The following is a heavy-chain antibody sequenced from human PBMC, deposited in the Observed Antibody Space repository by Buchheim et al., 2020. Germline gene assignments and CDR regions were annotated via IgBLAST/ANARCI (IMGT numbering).Heavy chain of an antibody. D-gene: IGHD3-16*01. CDR1: GYTFTSYD. CDR3: ARLGDIGSSDLYYYYYYGMDV. V-gene: IGHV1-8*01. Sequence: QVQLVQSGAEVKKPGASVKVSCKASGYTFTSYDINWVRQATGHGLEWMGWMNPNSGNTGYAQKFQGRVTMTRNTSISTADMELSSLRSEDTAVYYCARLGDIGSSDLYYYYYYGMDVWGQGTT. J-gene: IGHJ6*02. CDR2: MNPNSGNT.